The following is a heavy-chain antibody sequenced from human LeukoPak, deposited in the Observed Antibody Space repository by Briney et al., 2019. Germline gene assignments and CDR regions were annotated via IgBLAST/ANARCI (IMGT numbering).Heavy chain of an antibody. D-gene: IGHD3-10*01. J-gene: IGHJ5*02. CDR3: AASGFGELWPYH. V-gene: IGHV3-53*01. CDR2: IYSGGST. Sequence: GGSLRLSCAASGLSFRTNSMTWFRQAPGKGLEWVSIIYSGGSTYYADSVKGRFTISRDNSKNTPSLQMNSLRAEDTTVYYCAASGFGELWPYHWGQGTLVTVSS. CDR1: GLSFRTNS.